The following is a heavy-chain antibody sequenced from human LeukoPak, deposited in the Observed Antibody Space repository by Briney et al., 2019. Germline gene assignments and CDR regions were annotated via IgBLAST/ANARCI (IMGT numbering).Heavy chain of an antibody. CDR2: ISTSSSYI. J-gene: IGHJ4*02. V-gene: IGHV3-21*01. CDR1: GFTFSSYA. D-gene: IGHD5-24*01. CDR3: ARVGEKAFHLWPEIDY. Sequence: PGGSLRLSCAASGFTFSSYAMSWVRQAPGKGLEWVSSISTSSSYIYYADSVKGRFTISRDNAKNSLYLQMNSLRAEDTAVYYCARVGEKAFHLWPEIDYWGQGTLVTVSS.